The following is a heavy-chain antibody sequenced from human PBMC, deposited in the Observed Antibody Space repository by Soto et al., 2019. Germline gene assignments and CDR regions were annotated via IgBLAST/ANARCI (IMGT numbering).Heavy chain of an antibody. CDR1: GYNFISHW. Sequence: PGESLKISCKGSGYNFISHWINWVRQMPGKGLEWMGRIDPSDSYTNYSPSFQGHVTISTDKSISTAYPQWSSLKASDTAMYYCASPYCNSTSCQGHDFYGMDVWGQGTTVTVSS. CDR3: ASPYCNSTSCQGHDFYGMDV. V-gene: IGHV5-10-1*01. D-gene: IGHD2-2*01. J-gene: IGHJ6*02. CDR2: IDPSDSYT.